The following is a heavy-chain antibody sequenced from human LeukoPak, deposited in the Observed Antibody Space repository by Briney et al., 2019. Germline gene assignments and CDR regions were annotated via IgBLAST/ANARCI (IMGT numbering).Heavy chain of an antibody. CDR1: GFIFSSYA. V-gene: IGHV4-59*08. J-gene: IGHJ4*02. Sequence: PGGSLRLSCAASGFIFSSYAMSWVRQPPGKGLEWIGYIYYSGSTNYNPSLKSRVTISVDTSKNQFSLKLSSVTAADTAVYYCARQYTDGSGSYNFDYWGQGTLVTVSS. CDR2: IYYSGST. D-gene: IGHD3-10*01. CDR3: ARQYTDGSGSYNFDY.